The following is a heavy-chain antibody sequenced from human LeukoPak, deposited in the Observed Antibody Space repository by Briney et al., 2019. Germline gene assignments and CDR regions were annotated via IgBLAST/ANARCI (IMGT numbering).Heavy chain of an antibody. CDR1: SVSITDSC. Sequence: SETLSLTCTVSSVSITDSCWRWFRQAPGKGLEWLGYIYSRRTTEYNPPLRSRVTFSVGTSKKEATVRLSSVTASDTAVYYCTRECYGRSGYFLDFWRQGSLVTVSS. CDR2: IYSRRTT. CDR3: TRECYGRSGYFLDF. V-gene: IGHV4-59*12. D-gene: IGHD5-12*01. J-gene: IGHJ4*02.